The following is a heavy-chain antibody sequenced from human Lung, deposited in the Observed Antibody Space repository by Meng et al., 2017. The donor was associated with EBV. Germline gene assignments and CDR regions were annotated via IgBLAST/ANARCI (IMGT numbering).Heavy chain of an antibody. V-gene: IGHV1-69*13. CDR3: ARGRRNEPLFDY. J-gene: IGHJ4*02. D-gene: IGHD1-14*01. Sequence: VQLVQSGAEVKKPGSSVKVACKPSGGSFSTHTFSWVRQAPGQGLEWMGGLIAVFDKTKAAPRFQDRVTFTADESTSTAYMELSSLTFDDTAVYFCARGRRNEPLFDYWGQGTLVTVSS. CDR2: LIAVFDKT. CDR1: GGSFSTHT.